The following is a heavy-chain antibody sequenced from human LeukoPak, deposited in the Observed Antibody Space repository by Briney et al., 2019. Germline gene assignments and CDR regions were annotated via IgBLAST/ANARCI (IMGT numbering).Heavy chain of an antibody. CDR2: ISYDGSNK. CDR1: GFTFSSYA. Sequence: GGSLRLSCAASGFTFSSYAMNWVRQAPGKGLEWVAVISYDGSNKNYADSVKGRFTISRDNSKNTLYLQMNSLKTADTAVYYCVLLLRLRTLDYWGQGTLVTVSS. D-gene: IGHD3-22*01. J-gene: IGHJ4*02. V-gene: IGHV3-30*04. CDR3: VLLLRLRTLDY.